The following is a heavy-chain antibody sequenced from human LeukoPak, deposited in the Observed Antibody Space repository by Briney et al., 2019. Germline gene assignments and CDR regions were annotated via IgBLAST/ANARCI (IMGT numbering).Heavy chain of an antibody. J-gene: IGHJ4*02. CDR2: ISAYNGNT. Sequence: ASVKVSCKASGYTFTSYGISWVRQAPGQGLEWMGWISAYNGNTNYAQKLQGRVTMTTDTPTSTAYMELRSLRSDDTAVYYCARGTPYYYDSSGYNYFDYWGQGTLVTVSS. CDR1: GYTFTSYG. D-gene: IGHD3-22*01. V-gene: IGHV1-18*01. CDR3: ARGTPYYYDSSGYNYFDY.